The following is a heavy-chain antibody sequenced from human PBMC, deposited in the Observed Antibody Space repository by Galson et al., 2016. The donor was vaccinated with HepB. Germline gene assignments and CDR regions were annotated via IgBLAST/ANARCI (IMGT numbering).Heavy chain of an antibody. CDR2: ISNYKGDT. J-gene: IGHJ6*02. V-gene: IGHV1-18*01. CDR3: ASGVVVPAAPTKQYFYFSAMDV. D-gene: IGHD2-2*01. CDR1: GDAFTSYG. Sequence: SVKVSCKASGDAFTSYGVSWVRQAPGQGLEWMGWISNYKGDTDYAQNFQGRVTMTRDTSTSTAYMELRSLRSDDTAVYYCASGVVVPAAPTKQYFYFSAMDVWGQGTTVTVSS.